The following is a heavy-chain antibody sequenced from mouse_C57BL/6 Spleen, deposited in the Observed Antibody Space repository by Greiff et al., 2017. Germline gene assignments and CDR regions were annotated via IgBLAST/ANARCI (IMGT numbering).Heavy chain of an antibody. Sequence: PAAGIDFSRYWMSWVRRAPGKGLEWIGEINPDSSTINYAPSLKDKFIISRDNAKNTLYLQMSKVRSEDTALYYCARPVDYDGYFDVWGTGTTVTVSS. V-gene: IGHV4-1*01. J-gene: IGHJ1*03. D-gene: IGHD2-4*01. CDR2: INPDSSTI. CDR1: GIDFSRYW. CDR3: ARPVDYDGYFDV.